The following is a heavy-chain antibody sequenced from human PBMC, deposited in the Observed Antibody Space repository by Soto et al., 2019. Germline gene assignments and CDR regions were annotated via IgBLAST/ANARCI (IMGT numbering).Heavy chain of an antibody. Sequence: QVQLVESGGGVVQPGRSLRLSCAASGFTFSSYGMHWVRQAPGKGLEWVAVIWYDGSNKYYADSVKGRFTISRDNSKNTLYLQMNSLRAEETAVYYGARGGYYYYGMDVWGQGTTVTVSS. J-gene: IGHJ6*02. CDR3: ARGGYYYYGMDV. CDR2: IWYDGSNK. V-gene: IGHV3-33*01. D-gene: IGHD3-16*01. CDR1: GFTFSSYG.